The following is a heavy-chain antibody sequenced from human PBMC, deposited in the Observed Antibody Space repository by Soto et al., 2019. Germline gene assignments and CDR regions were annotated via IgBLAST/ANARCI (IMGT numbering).Heavy chain of an antibody. J-gene: IGHJ5*02. Sequence: QVQLQESGPGLVKPSETLSLTCTVSGGSISSYYWSWIRQPPGKGLEWIGYIYYSGSTNYNPSLKSRVTISVDTSKNQFSLKLSSVTAADTAVYYCARHGRDAVTVNHWFDPCGQSTLVTVSS. CDR1: GGSISSYY. CDR2: IYYSGST. CDR3: ARHGRDAVTVNHWFDP. D-gene: IGHD4-17*01. V-gene: IGHV4-59*08.